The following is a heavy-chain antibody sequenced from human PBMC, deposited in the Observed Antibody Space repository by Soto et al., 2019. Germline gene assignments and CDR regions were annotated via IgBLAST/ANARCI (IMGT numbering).Heavy chain of an antibody. CDR2: IYYSGST. CDR1: GGSISSYY. Sequence: PSETLSLTCTVSGGSISSYYWSWIRQPPGKGLEWIGYIYYSGSTNYNPSLKSRVTISVDTSKNQFSLKLSSVTAADTAVYYCARRRAVASEPLMDYWGQGTLVTVSS. D-gene: IGHD6-19*01. J-gene: IGHJ4*02. V-gene: IGHV4-59*08. CDR3: ARRRAVASEPLMDY.